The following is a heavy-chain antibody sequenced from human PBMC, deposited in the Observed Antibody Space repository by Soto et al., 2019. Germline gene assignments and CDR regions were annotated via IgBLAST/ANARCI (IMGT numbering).Heavy chain of an antibody. CDR2: ISYDGSNK. J-gene: IGHJ6*02. CDR1: GFTFSSYG. CDR3: AKSSYCSGGSCYYYYYGMDV. Sequence: HPGGSLRLSCAASGFTFSSYGMHWVRQAPGKGLEWVAVISYDGSNKYYADSVKGRFTISRDNSKNTLYLQMNSLRAEDTAVYYCAKSSYCSGGSCYYYYYGMDVWGQGTTVTVSS. V-gene: IGHV3-30*18. D-gene: IGHD2-15*01.